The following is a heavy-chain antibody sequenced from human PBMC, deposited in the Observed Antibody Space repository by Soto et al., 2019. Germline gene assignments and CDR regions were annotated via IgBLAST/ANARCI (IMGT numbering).Heavy chain of an antibody. CDR3: AKDRLAGGFDH. D-gene: IGHD3-16*01. CDR2: ISGSGGST. Sequence: PGGSLRLSCAASGSTFSSYAMSWVRQAPGKGLEWVSAISGSGGSTYYADSVKGRFTISRDNSRNTVYLQMNSLRADDTAVYYCAKDRLAGGFDHWGQRTLVSVSS. V-gene: IGHV3-23*01. J-gene: IGHJ4*02. CDR1: GSTFSSYA.